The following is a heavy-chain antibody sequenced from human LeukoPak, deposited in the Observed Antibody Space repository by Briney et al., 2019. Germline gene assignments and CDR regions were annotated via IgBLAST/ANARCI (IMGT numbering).Heavy chain of an antibody. CDR3: ARSVGAGWNFDY. Sequence: GGSLRLSCAASGFTFSTYSMSWVRQAPGKGLEWVSSISSSSSYIYYADSVKGRFTISRDNAKNSLYLQMNSLRDEDTAVYYCARSVGAGWNFDYWGQGNLVTVFS. CDR1: GFTFSTYS. V-gene: IGHV3-21*01. D-gene: IGHD1-26*01. CDR2: ISSSSSYI. J-gene: IGHJ4*02.